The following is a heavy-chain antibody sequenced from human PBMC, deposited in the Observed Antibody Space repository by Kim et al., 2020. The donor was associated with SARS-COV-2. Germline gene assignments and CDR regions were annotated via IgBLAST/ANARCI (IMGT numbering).Heavy chain of an antibody. CDR3: ARDENYYDSSGEYYGMDV. D-gene: IGHD3-22*01. CDR1: GFTFSSYS. CDR2: ISSSSSTI. Sequence: GGSLRLSCAASGFTFSSYSMNWVRQAPGKGLEWVSYISSSSSTIYYADSVKGRFTISRDNAKNSLYLQMNSLRAEDTAVYYCARDENYYDSSGEYYGMDVWGQGNTVTVSS. J-gene: IGHJ6*02. V-gene: IGHV3-48*04.